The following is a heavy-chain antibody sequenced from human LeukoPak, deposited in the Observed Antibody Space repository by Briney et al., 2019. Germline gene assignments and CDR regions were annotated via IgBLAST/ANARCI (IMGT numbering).Heavy chain of an antibody. Sequence: AGGSLRLSCAASGFTFSNYAMTWVRQAPGKGLEWVSSISASGDRTYYTESVKGRFTVSRDNSKNTLYLQMNSLRAEDTAVYYCAELGITMIGGVWGKGTTVTISS. V-gene: IGHV3-23*01. J-gene: IGHJ6*04. D-gene: IGHD3-10*02. CDR2: ISASGDRT. CDR3: AELGITMIGGV. CDR1: GFTFSNYA.